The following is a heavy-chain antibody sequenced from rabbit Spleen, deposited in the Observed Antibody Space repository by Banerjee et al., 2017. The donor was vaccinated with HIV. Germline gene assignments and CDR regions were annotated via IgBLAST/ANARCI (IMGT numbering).Heavy chain of an antibody. J-gene: IGHJ4*01. V-gene: IGHV1S45*01. CDR3: ARDLTDIIGWNFGW. D-gene: IGHD1-1*01. CDR2: IAGSSSGNA. Sequence: EQLEESGGGLVKPEGSLTLTCTASGFSFSSSDYMCWVRQAPGKGLEWISCIAGSSSGNAAYANWAKGRFTFSKTSSTTVTLQMTSLTAADTATYFCARDLTDIIGWNFGWWGPGTLVTVS. CDR1: GFSFSSSDY.